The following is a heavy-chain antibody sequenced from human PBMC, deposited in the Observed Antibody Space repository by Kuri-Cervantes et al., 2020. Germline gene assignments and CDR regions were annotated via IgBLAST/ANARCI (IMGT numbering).Heavy chain of an antibody. J-gene: IGHJ4*02. D-gene: IGHD3-22*01. Sequence: GESLKISCAASGFTFSSYSMNWVRQAPGKGLEWVSYISSSSTIYYADSVKGRFTISRDNAKNSLYLQMNSLRAEDTAVYYCARDDSSGSSFSNWGQGTLVTVSS. CDR3: ARDDSSGSSFSN. CDR2: ISSSSTI. CDR1: GFTFSSYS. V-gene: IGHV3-48*01.